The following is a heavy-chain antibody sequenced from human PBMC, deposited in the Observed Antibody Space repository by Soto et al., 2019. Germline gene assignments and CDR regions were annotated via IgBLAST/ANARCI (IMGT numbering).Heavy chain of an antibody. CDR1: GGTFSSHG. CDR3: AREGPPDLAWFDP. J-gene: IGHJ5*02. Sequence: SVKVSGKASGGTFSSHGISWVRQAPGQGPEWMGGIIPMIDTSKYAQKFQGRVTITADESTSTAYMELSSLTSEDTAVYYCAREGPPDLAWFDPWGQGTLVTVSS. CDR2: IIPMIDTS. V-gene: IGHV1-69*13.